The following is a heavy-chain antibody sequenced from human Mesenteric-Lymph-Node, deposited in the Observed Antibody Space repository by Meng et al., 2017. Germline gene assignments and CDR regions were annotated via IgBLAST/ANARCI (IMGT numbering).Heavy chain of an antibody. V-gene: IGHV3-7*01. D-gene: IGHD3-22*01. Sequence: GGSLRLSCAASGFTFSSYWMSWVRQAPGKGLEWVANIKQDGSEKYYVGSVKGRFTISRDNAKNSLYLQMNSLRAEDTAVYYCAREDYYDSSGYYVPEYFQHWGQGTLVTVSS. J-gene: IGHJ1*01. CDR2: IKQDGSEK. CDR1: GFTFSSYW. CDR3: AREDYYDSSGYYVPEYFQH.